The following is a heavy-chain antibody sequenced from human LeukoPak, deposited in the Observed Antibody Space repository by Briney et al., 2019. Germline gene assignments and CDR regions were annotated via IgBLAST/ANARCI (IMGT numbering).Heavy chain of an antibody. J-gene: IGHJ4*02. CDR2: IKSKTDGGTT. Sequence: GGSLRLSCAASGFTFSNAWMSWVRQAPGKGLEWVGRIKSKTDGGTTDYAAPVKGRFTISRDDSKNTLYLQMNSLKTEDTAVYYCNTDQAREVVKGYWGQGTLVTVSS. D-gene: IGHD3-22*01. V-gene: IGHV3-15*01. CDR1: GFTFSNAW. CDR3: NTDQAREVVKGY.